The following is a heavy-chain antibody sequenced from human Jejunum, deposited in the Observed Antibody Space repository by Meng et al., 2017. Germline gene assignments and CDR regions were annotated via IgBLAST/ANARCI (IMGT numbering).Heavy chain of an antibody. CDR2: ISHSCRT. Sequence: LLQPAAAGLLPPADPSSTTCVASGASINAFYWNWIRQPPGKGLEWIGEISHSCRTNYHPSLKSRVLISVDRSQNPLSLKLTSVSGPDTAVYFCARALAAYAASGFAYWGQGALVTVSS. CDR1: GASINAFY. J-gene: IGHJ4*02. CDR3: ARALAAYAASGFAY. V-gene: IGHV4-34*01. D-gene: IGHD2-15*01.